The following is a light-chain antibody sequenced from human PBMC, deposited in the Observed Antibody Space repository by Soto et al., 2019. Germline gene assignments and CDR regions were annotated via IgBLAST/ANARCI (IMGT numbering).Light chain of an antibody. V-gene: IGKV1-39*01. CDR3: QQYESFSPYT. Sequence: DIQMTQSPSSLSASLGDRVTISCRARQSISNYLNWYQQKPGKAPKLLIYAASSLQSGVPSRFSGSGFGTEFTLTINSLQPDDFGTYYCQQYESFSPYTFGRGTRLEIK. CDR2: AAS. CDR1: QSISNY. J-gene: IGKJ2*01.